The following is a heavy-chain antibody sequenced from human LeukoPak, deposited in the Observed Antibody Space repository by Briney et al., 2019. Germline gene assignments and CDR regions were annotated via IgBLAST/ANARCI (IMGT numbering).Heavy chain of an antibody. CDR3: ARVSPTGWFDP. CDR2: ISSNGGST. Sequence: GGSLRLSCAASGFTFSSYAMHWVRQAPGKGLKYVSAISSNGGSTYYANSVKGRFTISRDNSKNTLYLQMGSLRAEDMAVYYCARVSPTGWFDPWGQGTLVTVSS. CDR1: GFTFSSYA. J-gene: IGHJ5*02. V-gene: IGHV3-64*01.